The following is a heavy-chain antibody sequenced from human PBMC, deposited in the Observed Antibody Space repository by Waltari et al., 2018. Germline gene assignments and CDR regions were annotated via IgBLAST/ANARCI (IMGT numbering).Heavy chain of an antibody. CDR2: IKQDGSEK. J-gene: IGHJ4*02. D-gene: IGHD1-26*01. Sequence: EVQLVESGGGLVQPGGSLRLSCAASGLTSSRYWKSWVRQAPGKGLGWVANIKQDGSEKYYVDSVKGRFTISRDNAKNSLYLQMNSLRAEDTAVYYCARSPVVGATTFDYWGQGTLVTVSS. V-gene: IGHV3-7*01. CDR3: ARSPVVGATTFDY. CDR1: GLTSSRYW.